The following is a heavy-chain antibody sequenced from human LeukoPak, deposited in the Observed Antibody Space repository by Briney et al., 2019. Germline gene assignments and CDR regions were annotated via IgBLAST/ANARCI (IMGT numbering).Heavy chain of an antibody. J-gene: IGHJ4*02. CDR1: GYTFIGYY. CDR3: ARYEGYDISGYPPPLDY. CDR2: INPNSGAT. D-gene: IGHD3-22*01. Sequence: ASVKVSCKASGYTFIGYYMNWVRQAPGQGLKWMGWINPNSGATSYAQKFQGRVSMTRDTSISTAYMDLSRLGSDDTAVYYCARYEGYDISGYPPPLDYWGQGTLVTVSS. V-gene: IGHV1-2*02.